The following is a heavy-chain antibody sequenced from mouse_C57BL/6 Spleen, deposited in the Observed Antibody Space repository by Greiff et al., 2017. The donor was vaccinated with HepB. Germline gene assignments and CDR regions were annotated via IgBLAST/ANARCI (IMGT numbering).Heavy chain of an antibody. CDR3: ARSGGYDGTPMDY. CDR1: GYTFTSYW. V-gene: IGHV1-69*01. CDR2: IDPSDSYT. Sequence: QVQLQQPGAELVMPGASVKLSCKASGYTFTSYWMHWVKQRPGQGLEWIGEIDPSDSYTNYNQKFKGKSTLTVDKSSSTAYMQLSSLTSEDSAVYYCARSGGYDGTPMDYWGQGTSVTVSS. J-gene: IGHJ4*01. D-gene: IGHD2-2*01.